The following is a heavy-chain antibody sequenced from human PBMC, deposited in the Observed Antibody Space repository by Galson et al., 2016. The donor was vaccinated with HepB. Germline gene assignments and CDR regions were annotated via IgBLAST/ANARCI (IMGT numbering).Heavy chain of an antibody. CDR2: IWYDGSNK. CDR1: GFTFSNYD. Sequence: SLRLSCAASGFTFSNYDMHWVRQAPGKGLEWVALIWYDGSNKYYGDSVKGRFTISRDNSKNTLYLQMNSLRAEDTAVYYCARGKRYYDFWSGHEHGYWGQGTLVTVSS. D-gene: IGHD3-3*01. V-gene: IGHV3-33*01. J-gene: IGHJ4*02. CDR3: ARGKRYYDFWSGHEHGY.